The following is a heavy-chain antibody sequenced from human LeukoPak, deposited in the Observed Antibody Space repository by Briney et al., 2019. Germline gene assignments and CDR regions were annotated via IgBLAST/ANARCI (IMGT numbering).Heavy chain of an antibody. D-gene: IGHD3-16*01. CDR2: IGWDGGGT. V-gene: IGHV3-20*04. J-gene: IGHJ3*02. Sequence: PGESLRLSCSGSGFKLEDFGMNWVRQAPGKGLEWVAGIGWDGGGTSYADSVRGRFTISRDNSKNSLFLQLNSLRAEDTAVYYCARVWQYYYDYSAFDIWGQGTMVTVS. CDR1: GFKLEDFG. CDR3: ARVWQYYYDYSAFDI.